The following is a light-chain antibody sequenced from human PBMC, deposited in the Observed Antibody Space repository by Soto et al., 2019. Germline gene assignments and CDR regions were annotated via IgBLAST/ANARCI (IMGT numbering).Light chain of an antibody. J-gene: IGLJ1*01. CDR2: QGY. CDR3: CAYATTYTYV. CDR1: SSDVGKYNL. V-gene: IGLV2-23*01. Sequence: QSVLTQPASVSGSPGQSITVSCTGTSSDVGKYNLVSWYQQHPGKAPKVMILQGYKRPSGVSNRFSGSKFGNTASLTNSGLQAEDEADYYCCAYATTYTYVFGTGTKVTVL.